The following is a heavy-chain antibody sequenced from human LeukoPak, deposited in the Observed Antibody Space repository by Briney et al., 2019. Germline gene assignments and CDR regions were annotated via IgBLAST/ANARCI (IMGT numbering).Heavy chain of an antibody. CDR3: ARDSTDCSSTSCYDLSFDY. CDR2: INWNGGST. V-gene: IGHV3-20*04. CDR1: GFTFDDYG. D-gene: IGHD2-2*01. J-gene: IGHJ4*02. Sequence: GGSLRLSCAASGFTFDDYGMSWVRQAPGKGLEWVSGINWNGGSTGYADSVKGRFTISRDNAKNSLYLQMNSLRAEDTALYYCARDSTDCSSTSCYDLSFDYWGQGTLVTVYS.